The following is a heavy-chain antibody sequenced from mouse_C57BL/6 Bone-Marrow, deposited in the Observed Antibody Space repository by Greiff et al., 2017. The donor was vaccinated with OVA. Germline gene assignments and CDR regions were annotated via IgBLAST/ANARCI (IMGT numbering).Heavy chain of an antibody. J-gene: IGHJ3*01. CDR3: TTPGNYLSWGAY. Sequence: VQLQQSGAELVRPGASVKLSCTASGFNIKDDYMHWVKQRPEQGLEWIGWIDPENGDTEYASKFQGKATITADTSSNTAYLQLSSLTSEDTAVYYCTTPGNYLSWGAYWGEGTLVTVSA. CDR1: GFNIKDDY. D-gene: IGHD2-1*01. CDR2: IDPENGDT. V-gene: IGHV14-4*01.